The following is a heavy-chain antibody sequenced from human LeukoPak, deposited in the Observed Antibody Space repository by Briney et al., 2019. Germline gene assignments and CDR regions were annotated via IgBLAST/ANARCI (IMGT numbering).Heavy chain of an antibody. CDR1: GVTFSNYA. J-gene: IGHJ4*02. D-gene: IGHD3-10*01. CDR3: VREGTYFFASGSFQGYYFDN. CDR2: ISNDGSDK. V-gene: IGHV3-30*03. Sequence: GGSLRLSCAAPGVTFSNYAMHWVHQSPGKGLEWVAVISNDGSDKHHADSVKGRFTVSRDNSKHTVYLQMDRLRVEDTAIYYCVREGTYFFASGSFQGYYFDNWGQGTLVTVSS.